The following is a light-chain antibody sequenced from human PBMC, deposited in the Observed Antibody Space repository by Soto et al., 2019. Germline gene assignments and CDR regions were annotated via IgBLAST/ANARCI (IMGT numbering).Light chain of an antibody. CDR3: QQYGSSGT. Sequence: EIVLTQSPGTLSLSPGDRATLSCRASQSVSRSYLGWYQQKPGQAPRLLMYGASNRATGIPDRFSGSGSGTDFTLTISRLEPEDFAVYYCQQYGSSGTFGQGTKVDIK. J-gene: IGKJ1*01. V-gene: IGKV3-20*01. CDR1: QSVSRSY. CDR2: GAS.